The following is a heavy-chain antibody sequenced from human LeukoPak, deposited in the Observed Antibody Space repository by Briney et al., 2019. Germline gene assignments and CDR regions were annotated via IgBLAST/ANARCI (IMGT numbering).Heavy chain of an antibody. CDR3: ARGAYDYVWGSYCPFDY. D-gene: IGHD3-16*01. Sequence: SETLSLTCTVSGGSISSYYWSWIRQPPGKGLEWIGYIYYSGSTNYNPSLKSRVTISVDTSKNQFSLKLSSVTAADTAVYYCARGAYDYVWGSYCPFDYWGQGTLVTVSS. CDR1: GGSISSYY. J-gene: IGHJ4*02. CDR2: IYYSGST. V-gene: IGHV4-59*01.